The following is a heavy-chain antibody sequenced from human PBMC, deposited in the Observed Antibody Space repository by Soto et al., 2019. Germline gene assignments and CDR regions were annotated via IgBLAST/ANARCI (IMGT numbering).Heavy chain of an antibody. D-gene: IGHD4-4*01. J-gene: IGHJ4*02. CDR3: AGRYYSNYSPFDY. CDR1: GGTFSRYT. Sequence: QVQLVQSGPEVKKPGSSVKVSCKASGGTFSRYTINWVRQAPGQGLEWMGGITPMFGKPNYAQKFQGRVTITADESTSTGYMELRSLRSDDTAVYYCAGRYYSNYSPFDYWGQGTLVTVSS. V-gene: IGHV1-69*01. CDR2: ITPMFGKP.